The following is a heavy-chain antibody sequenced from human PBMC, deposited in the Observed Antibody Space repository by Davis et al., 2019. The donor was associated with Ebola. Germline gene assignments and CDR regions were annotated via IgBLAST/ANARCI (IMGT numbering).Heavy chain of an antibody. CDR2: MNPNSGNT. D-gene: IGHD5-12*01. J-gene: IGHJ2*01. Sequence: GESLKISCKGSGYTFTSYGISWVRQAPGQGLEWMGWMNPNSGNTGYAQKFQGRVTMTRNTSISTAYMELSSLRSEDTAVYYCARRKAFTVKSIVATIRYWYFDLWGRGTLVTVSS. CDR1: GYTFTSYG. CDR3: ARRKAFTVKSIVATIRYWYFDL. V-gene: IGHV1-8*02.